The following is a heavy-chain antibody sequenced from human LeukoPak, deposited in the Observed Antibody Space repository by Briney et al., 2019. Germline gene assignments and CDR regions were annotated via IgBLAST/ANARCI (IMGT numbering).Heavy chain of an antibody. Sequence: GGSLGLSCAASGCTLSSAVMSSVRHAPGEGLEWVSAIIGSGVSTYYADSVKGRFTTSRDNSKNTLYLQKTTLRAEHTAVYYCAKNFGKYSADTAMIQWGQGTLVTVSS. CDR1: GCTLSSAV. V-gene: IGHV3-23*01. CDR3: AKNFGKYSADTAMIQ. J-gene: IGHJ4*02. D-gene: IGHD5-18*01. CDR2: IIGSGVST.